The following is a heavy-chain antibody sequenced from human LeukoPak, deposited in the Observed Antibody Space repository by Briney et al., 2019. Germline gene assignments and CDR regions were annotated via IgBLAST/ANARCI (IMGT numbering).Heavy chain of an antibody. V-gene: IGHV3-23*01. Sequence: GGSLRLSCAASGFTFSDSAMNWVRQAPGKGLEWVSLISFSGGNTYYADSMKGRFTISRDNYKDTLYLQMNSLRAEDTAMYYCARDIEFSTWGLGTMVTVSS. CDR1: GFTFSDSA. CDR3: ARDIEFST. J-gene: IGHJ3*01. D-gene: IGHD3-3*02. CDR2: ISFSGGNT.